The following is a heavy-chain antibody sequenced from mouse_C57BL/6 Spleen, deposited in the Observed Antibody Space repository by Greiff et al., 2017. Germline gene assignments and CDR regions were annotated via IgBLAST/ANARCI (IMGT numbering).Heavy chain of an antibody. CDR3: ANYYSNPYYYAMDY. Sequence: EVKLVESGGGLVKPGGSLKLSCAASGFTFSDYGMHWVRQAPEKGLEWVAYISSGSSTIYYADTVRGRFTISRDNAKNTLFLQMTSLRSEDTAMYYCANYYSNPYYYAMDYWGQGTSVTVSS. J-gene: IGHJ4*01. V-gene: IGHV5-17*01. CDR1: GFTFSDYG. D-gene: IGHD2-5*01. CDR2: ISSGSSTI.